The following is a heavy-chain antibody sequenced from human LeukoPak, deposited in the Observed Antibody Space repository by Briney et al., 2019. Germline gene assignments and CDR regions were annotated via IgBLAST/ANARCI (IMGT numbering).Heavy chain of an antibody. V-gene: IGHV3-66*03. CDR2: LYVNENR. CDR3: ARQKGSSTWSSFDP. D-gene: IGHD6-13*01. Sequence: GGSLRLSCAVSGPIVSTNYMSWVRQAPGKGLEWISILYVNENRYYADSVKGRFTISRDNSKNTLYLQMNSLRAEDTAVYYCARQKGSSTWSSFDPWGQGTLLTVSS. CDR1: GPIVSTNY. J-gene: IGHJ5*02.